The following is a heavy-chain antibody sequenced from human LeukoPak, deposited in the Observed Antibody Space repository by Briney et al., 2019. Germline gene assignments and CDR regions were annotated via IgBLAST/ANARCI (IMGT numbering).Heavy chain of an antibody. CDR2: IYSGGST. CDR1: GFTVSSNY. J-gene: IGHJ6*02. CDR3: ARDRRLGYCSGGSCSIHNYYYYGMDV. V-gene: IGHV3-53*01. Sequence: PGGSLRLSCAASGFTVSSNYMSWVRQAPGKGLEWVSVIYSGGSTYYADSVKGRFTISRDNSKNTLYLQMNSLRAEDTAVYYCARDRRLGYCSGGSCSIHNYYYYGMDVWGQGTTVTVSS. D-gene: IGHD2-15*01.